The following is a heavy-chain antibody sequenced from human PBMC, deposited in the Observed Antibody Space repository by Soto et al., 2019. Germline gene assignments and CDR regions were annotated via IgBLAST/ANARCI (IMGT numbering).Heavy chain of an antibody. Sequence: PGGSLRLSCAASGFTFSSYAMSWVRQAPGKGLEWVSAISGSGGSTYYADSVKGRFTISRDNSKNTLYLQMNSLRADDTAVYYCAKVDLYYYDSSGYPPRAGFDYWGQGTLVTVSS. CDR1: GFTFSSYA. V-gene: IGHV3-23*01. CDR2: ISGSGGST. CDR3: AKVDLYYYDSSGYPPRAGFDY. J-gene: IGHJ4*02. D-gene: IGHD3-22*01.